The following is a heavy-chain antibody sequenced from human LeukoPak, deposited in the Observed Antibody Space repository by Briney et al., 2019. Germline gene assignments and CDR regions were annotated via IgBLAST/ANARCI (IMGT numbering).Heavy chain of an antibody. Sequence: GASVKVSCKASGYTFTSYYMHWVRQAPGQGLEWMGWISAYNGNTNYAQKLQGRVTMTTDTSTSTAYMELRSLRSDDTAVYYCARALVGALGGGYWGQGTLVTVSS. V-gene: IGHV1-18*04. CDR3: ARALVGALGGGY. CDR1: GYTFTSYY. D-gene: IGHD1-26*01. CDR2: ISAYNGNT. J-gene: IGHJ4*02.